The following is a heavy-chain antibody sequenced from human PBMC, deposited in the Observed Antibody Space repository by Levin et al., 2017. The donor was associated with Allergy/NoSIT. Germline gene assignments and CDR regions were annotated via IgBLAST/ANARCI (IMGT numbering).Heavy chain of an antibody. J-gene: IGHJ6*02. CDR2: ISYDGSNK. Sequence: RPGGSLRLSCAASGFTFSSYGMHWVRQAPGKGLEWVAVISYDGSNKYYADSVKGRFTISRDNSKNTLYLQMNSLRAEDTAVYYCAKDLGSGYYPIYGMDVWGQGTTVTVSS. V-gene: IGHV3-30*18. CDR1: GFTFSSYG. D-gene: IGHD3-22*01. CDR3: AKDLGSGYYPIYGMDV.